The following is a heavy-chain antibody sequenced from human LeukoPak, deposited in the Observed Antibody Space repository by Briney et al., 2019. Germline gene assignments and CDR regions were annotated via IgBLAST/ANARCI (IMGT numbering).Heavy chain of an antibody. J-gene: IGHJ4*02. CDR2: MSYDGGNK. Sequence: GGSLRLSCATSGFTFSSYGMHWVRQAPGKGLEWVAVMSYDGGNKYYADSVKGRFTISRDNSKNTLYLQMNSLRAEDTAVYYCAKETYNCGGDCPIDYWGQGTLVTVSS. CDR1: GFTFSSYG. D-gene: IGHD2-21*02. V-gene: IGHV3-30*18. CDR3: AKETYNCGGDCPIDY.